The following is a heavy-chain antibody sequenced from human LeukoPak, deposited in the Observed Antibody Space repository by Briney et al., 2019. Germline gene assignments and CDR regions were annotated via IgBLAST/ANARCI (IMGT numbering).Heavy chain of an antibody. CDR2: IKQDGSEK. CDR1: GFTFSNAW. J-gene: IGHJ4*02. V-gene: IGHV3-7*01. Sequence: GGSLRLSCAASGFTFSNAWMSWVRQAPGKGLEWVANIKQDGSEKYYVDSVKGRFTISRDNAKNSLYLQMNSLRAEDTAVYYCASMGTRRFDYWGQGTLVTVSS. CDR3: ASMGTRRFDY. D-gene: IGHD1-14*01.